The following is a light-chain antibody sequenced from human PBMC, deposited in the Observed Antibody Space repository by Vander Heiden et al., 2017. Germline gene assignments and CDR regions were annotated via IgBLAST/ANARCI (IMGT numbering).Light chain of an antibody. Sequence: DIQMPQSPSPLPASVGDRVTITCRATQGIRDRLAWYQQKPGKAPKRLIYDASNLQRGVPSRFSGSGFGTEFTLTISSLQPEDFATYYCLQHDTYLFTFGQGTKLEIK. J-gene: IGKJ2*01. CDR1: QGIRDR. CDR3: LQHDTYLFT. CDR2: DAS. V-gene: IGKV1-17*01.